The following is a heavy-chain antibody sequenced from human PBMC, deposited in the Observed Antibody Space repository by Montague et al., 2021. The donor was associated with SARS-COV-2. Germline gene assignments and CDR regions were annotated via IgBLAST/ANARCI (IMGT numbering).Heavy chain of an antibody. Sequence: SQTLSLTCAVHGTSFSGYYWNWIRQPPGKGLEWLGEINHGGSTKYSPSLKSRLTISADTSQNQFSLKLTSVAAADTAVYYCARLRDGVVPSPILGVGPSYSYYSMDVWGRGTTVTVSS. J-gene: IGHJ6*03. CDR3: ARLRDGVVPSPILGVGPSYSYYSMDV. CDR2: INHGGST. D-gene: IGHD3-10*01. CDR1: GTSFSGYY. V-gene: IGHV4-34*01.